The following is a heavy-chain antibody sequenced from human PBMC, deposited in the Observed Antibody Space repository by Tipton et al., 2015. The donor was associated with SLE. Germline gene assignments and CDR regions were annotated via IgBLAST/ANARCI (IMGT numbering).Heavy chain of an antibody. Sequence: TLSLTCTVSGYSISSGYYWGWIRQPPGKGLEWIGNIYYSGSTNYNPSLKSRVTISVDTSKNQFSLKLSSVTAADTAVYYCARGRWELLQDYWGQGTLVTVSS. CDR1: GYSISSGYY. J-gene: IGHJ4*02. V-gene: IGHV4-38-2*02. D-gene: IGHD1-26*01. CDR3: ARGRWELLQDY. CDR2: IYYSGST.